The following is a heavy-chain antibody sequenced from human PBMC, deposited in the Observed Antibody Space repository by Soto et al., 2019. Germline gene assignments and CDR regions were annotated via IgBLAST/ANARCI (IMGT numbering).Heavy chain of an antibody. D-gene: IGHD3-9*01. J-gene: IGHJ4*02. CDR1: GGTFSSYT. CDR3: ARDNFDGYNPYYFDY. Sequence: QVQLVQSGAEVKKPGSSVKVSCKASGGTFSSYTISWLRQAPGQVLEWMGRIIPILGIANYAQKFQGRVTITADKSTSTAYMELSSLRSEDTAVYYCARDNFDGYNPYYFDYWGQGTLVTVSS. CDR2: IIPILGIA. V-gene: IGHV1-69*08.